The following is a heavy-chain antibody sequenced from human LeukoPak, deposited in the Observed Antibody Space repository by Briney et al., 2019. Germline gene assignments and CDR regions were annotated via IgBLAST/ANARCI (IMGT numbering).Heavy chain of an antibody. CDR1: GFTFSSYA. CDR2: ISGSVAST. Sequence: GGSLRLSCAASGFTFSSYAMTWVRQAPGKGLEWVSGISGSVASTYYADSVKGRFTISRDKFKNTVYLQMNSLRAEDTAVYFCAKDRAAVTAYYFDYWGQGTLVTVSS. J-gene: IGHJ4*02. V-gene: IGHV3-23*01. D-gene: IGHD2-21*02. CDR3: AKDRAAVTAYYFDY.